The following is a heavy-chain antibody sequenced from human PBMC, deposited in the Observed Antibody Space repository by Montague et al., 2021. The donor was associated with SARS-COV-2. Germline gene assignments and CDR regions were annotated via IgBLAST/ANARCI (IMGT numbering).Heavy chain of an antibody. J-gene: IGHJ4*02. CDR2: INHRGST. CDR3: ARGGLAGGNYDIWSFSYTSPLDY. D-gene: IGHD3-3*01. CDR1: GGSFSAHS. V-gene: IGHV4-34*01. Sequence: SETLSLICAVYGGSFSAHSWSWIRQSPGKGLEWIGEINHRGSTTYMSSLKSRVTMSVDTSKNQFSLKMSSVTAADTAIYYCARGGLAGGNYDIWSFSYTSPLDYWGQGTQVTVSS.